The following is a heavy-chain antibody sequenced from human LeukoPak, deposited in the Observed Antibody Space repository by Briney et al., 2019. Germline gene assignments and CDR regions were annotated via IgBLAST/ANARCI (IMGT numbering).Heavy chain of an antibody. CDR3: AKLSTFGDLSRVRFDP. V-gene: IGHV3-23*01. D-gene: IGHD3-10*01. CDR1: GFTFRTYA. CDR2: ISGSGGTT. J-gene: IGHJ5*02. Sequence: GGSLRLSCAVSGFTFRTYAMSWVRQAPGKGLEWVSAISGSGGTTYYADSVKGRFTISRDNSKNTLYLQMNSLRAGDTAVYYCAKLSTFGDLSRVRFDPWGQGTLVTVSS.